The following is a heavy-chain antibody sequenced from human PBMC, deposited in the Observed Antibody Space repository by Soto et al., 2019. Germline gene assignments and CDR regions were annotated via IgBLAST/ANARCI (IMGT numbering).Heavy chain of an antibody. J-gene: IGHJ6*02. CDR2: VYHTGTT. V-gene: IGHV4-31*02. Sequence: PSETLSLTCVVSGGPVSVDDLYWSWIRHLPGKGLEWIANVYHTGTTYYNPSLKSRVSMSVDTSQNQFSLILASVTAADTAVYYCARALVTDYNSRDYNYHSALDVWGQGTSVTVSS. CDR1: GGPVSVDDLY. D-gene: IGHD3-22*01. CDR3: ARALVTDYNSRDYNYHSALDV.